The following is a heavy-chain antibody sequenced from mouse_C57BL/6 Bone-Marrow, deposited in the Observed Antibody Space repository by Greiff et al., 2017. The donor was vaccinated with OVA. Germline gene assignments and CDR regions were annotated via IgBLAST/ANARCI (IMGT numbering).Heavy chain of an antibody. CDR2: FHPYNDDT. CDR3: ARSTTVVGDYYAMDY. D-gene: IGHD1-1*01. CDR1: GYTFTTYP. V-gene: IGHV1-47*01. Sequence: QVQLKESGAELVKPGASVKMSCKASGYTFTTYPIEWTKQNHGKSLEWIGNFHPYNDDTKYNEKFKGKATLTVEKSSSTVYLELSRLTSDDSAVYYCARSTTVVGDYYAMDYWGQGTSVTVSS. J-gene: IGHJ4*01.